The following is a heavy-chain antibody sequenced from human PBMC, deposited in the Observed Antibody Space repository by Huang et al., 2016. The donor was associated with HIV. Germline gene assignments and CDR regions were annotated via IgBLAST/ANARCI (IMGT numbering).Heavy chain of an antibody. D-gene: IGHD1-26*01. Sequence: QVQLVQSGAEVKKPGASVKVSCKASGNTFSGYGISWVRQAPGQGLEGRGWSSGYNRNTNYVENLQGRVTMTTDTSTSTAYMELRSLRSDDTAVYYCARDRRPYSGSYLGYWGQGTLVTVSS. V-gene: IGHV1-18*04. CDR3: ARDRRPYSGSYLGY. CDR1: GNTFSGYG. J-gene: IGHJ4*02. CDR2: SSGYNRNT.